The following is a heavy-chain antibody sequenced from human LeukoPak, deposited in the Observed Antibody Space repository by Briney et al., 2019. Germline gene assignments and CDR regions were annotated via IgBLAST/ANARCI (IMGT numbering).Heavy chain of an antibody. V-gene: IGHV3-7*01. CDR2: IKQDGSEK. J-gene: IGHJ4*02. Sequence: GGSLRLSCAASGFTFSKYGMHWVRQAPGKGLEWVANIKQDGSEKYYVDSAKGRFTISRDNAKNSLYLQMNSLRAEDTAVYYCAREWSTVTLSPFDYWGQGILVTVSS. CDR3: AREWSTVTLSPFDY. D-gene: IGHD4-17*01. CDR1: GFTFSKYG.